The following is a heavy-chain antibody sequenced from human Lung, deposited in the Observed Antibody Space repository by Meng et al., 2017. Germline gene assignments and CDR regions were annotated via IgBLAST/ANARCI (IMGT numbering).Heavy chain of an antibody. CDR2: TSTYNSNR. J-gene: IGHJ4*02. D-gene: IGHD2-2*01. CDR3: ARGRHCSSTTCYLSDS. CDR1: GYSFTNYG. Sequence: QVHLVQFGPEVRKPGASVKVSCQASGYSFTNYGINWVRQAPGKGLEWMGWTSTYNSNRNYAQSLQGRVTMTTDTSTTTAYMELRSLTFDDTAVYYCARGRHCSSTTCYLSDSWGQGTLVTVSS. V-gene: IGHV1-18*01.